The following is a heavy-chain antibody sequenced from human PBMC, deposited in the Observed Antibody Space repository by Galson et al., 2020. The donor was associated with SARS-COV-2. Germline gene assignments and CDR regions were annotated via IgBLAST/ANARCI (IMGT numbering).Heavy chain of an antibody. J-gene: IGHJ4*02. D-gene: IGHD2-2*01. CDR3: AMSPQLLPATD. CDR2: LYLGDSDT. V-gene: IGHV5-51*01. CDR1: TFNFASNW. Sequence: GESLKISCKGSTFNFASNWIGWVRQVPGRGLEWMGILYLGDSDTRYSPSFQGQVTISADKSINTAYLQWSSLKPSDSGMYYCAMSPQLLPATDWGQGTLVTVSS.